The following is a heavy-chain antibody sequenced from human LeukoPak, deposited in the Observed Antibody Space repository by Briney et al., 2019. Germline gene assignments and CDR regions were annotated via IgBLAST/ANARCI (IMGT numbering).Heavy chain of an antibody. J-gene: IGHJ5*02. CDR2: INPSGGST. CDR1: GYTFTSYY. D-gene: IGHD2-21*02. Sequence: ASVKVSCKASGYTFTSYYMHWVRQAPGQGLEWMGIINPSGGSTSYAQKFQGRVTMTRDTSTSTVYMELSSLISEDTAVYYCARRLWAYCGGDCYAQFFDPWGQGTLVTVSS. V-gene: IGHV1-46*01. CDR3: ARRLWAYCGGDCYAQFFDP.